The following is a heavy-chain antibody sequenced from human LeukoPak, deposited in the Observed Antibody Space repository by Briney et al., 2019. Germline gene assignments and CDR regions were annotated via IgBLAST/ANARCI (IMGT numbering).Heavy chain of an antibody. CDR1: GYTFTNYY. CDR2: MKPGGTT. J-gene: IGHJ4*02. Sequence: ASVKVSCKASGYTFTNYYMHWVRQAPGQGLEWMGVMKPGGTTSFVQKFQGRVTLTRDTSTSTVYMELSSLRSEDTAVYYCARELGGGYFDYRGQGTLVTVSS. CDR3: ARELGGGYFDY. D-gene: IGHD3-16*01. V-gene: IGHV1-46*01.